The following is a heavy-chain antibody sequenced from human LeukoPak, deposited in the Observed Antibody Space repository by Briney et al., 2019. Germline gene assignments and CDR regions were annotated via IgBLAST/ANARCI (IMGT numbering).Heavy chain of an antibody. CDR3: AKGLRFLEWLFEPPLDYYYMDV. CDR1: GFTFSGYG. V-gene: IGHV3-33*06. D-gene: IGHD3-3*01. Sequence: GGSLRLSCAASGFTFSGYGIHWVRQAPGKGLEWVAVIWYDGSKKYYPNSVRGRFTISRDDSKNMVYRQMNSLRADDTAVYYCAKGLRFLEWLFEPPLDYYYMDVWGKGTTVTVSS. CDR2: IWYDGSKK. J-gene: IGHJ6*03.